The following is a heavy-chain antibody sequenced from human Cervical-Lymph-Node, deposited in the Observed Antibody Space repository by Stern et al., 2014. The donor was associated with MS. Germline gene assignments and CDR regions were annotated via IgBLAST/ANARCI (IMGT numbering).Heavy chain of an antibody. CDR3: ARTIAAAGTSWVY. V-gene: IGHV1-8*01. J-gene: IGHJ4*02. D-gene: IGHD6-13*01. Sequence: QVQLVQSGAEVKKPGASVKVSCKASGYTFASYDINWVRQATGQGLEWMGWMNPNSGNTGYAQKFQGRVTMTRNTSRSTAYMELSSLRSEDTAVYYCARTIAAAGTSWVYWGQGTLVTFSS. CDR2: MNPNSGNT. CDR1: GYTFASYD.